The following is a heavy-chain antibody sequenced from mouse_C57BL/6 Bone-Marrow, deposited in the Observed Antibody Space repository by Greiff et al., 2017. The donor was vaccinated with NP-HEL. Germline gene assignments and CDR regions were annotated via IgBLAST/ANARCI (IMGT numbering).Heavy chain of an antibody. CDR3: ARSDYYLVGFAY. CDR1: GYSFTGYY. D-gene: IGHD1-1*01. V-gene: IGHV1-42*01. Sequence: VQLKESGPELVKPGASVKISCKASGYSFTGYYMNWVKQSPEKSLEWIGEINPSTGGTTYNQKFKAKATLTVDKSSSTAYMQLKSLTSEDSAVYYCARSDYYLVGFAYWGQGTLVTVSA. CDR2: INPSTGGT. J-gene: IGHJ3*01.